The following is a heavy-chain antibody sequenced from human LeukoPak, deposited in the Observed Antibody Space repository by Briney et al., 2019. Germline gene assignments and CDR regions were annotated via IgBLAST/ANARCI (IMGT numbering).Heavy chain of an antibody. D-gene: IGHD1-7*01. CDR1: GYTLSELS. J-gene: IGHJ5*02. CDR3: ATSAYKWNYGWFDP. CDR2: FDPEDGET. V-gene: IGHV1-24*01. Sequence: ASVKVSCQVSGYTLSELSMHWVRQAPGKGLEWMGGFDPEDGETIYAHKFQGRVTMTEDTSTDTAYMELSSLRSEDTAVYYCATSAYKWNYGWFDPWGQGTLVTVSS.